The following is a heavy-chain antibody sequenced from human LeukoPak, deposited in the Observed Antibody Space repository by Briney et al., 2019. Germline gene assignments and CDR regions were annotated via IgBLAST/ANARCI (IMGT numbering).Heavy chain of an antibody. D-gene: IGHD2-8*02. Sequence: GGSLRLSCAASGFTVSGNYMSWVRQAPGKGLEWVAYINQDGSEKYYVDSVKGRFTISRDNAKNSLSLQMNSLRAEDTALYYCARGHWWLELWGQGALVTVSS. J-gene: IGHJ4*02. CDR1: GFTVSGNY. CDR3: ARGHWWLEL. V-gene: IGHV3-7*01. CDR2: INQDGSEK.